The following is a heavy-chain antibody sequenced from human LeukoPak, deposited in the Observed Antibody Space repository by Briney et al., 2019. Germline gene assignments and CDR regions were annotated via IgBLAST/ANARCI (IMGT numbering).Heavy chain of an antibody. J-gene: IGHJ4*02. D-gene: IGHD4-11*01. V-gene: IGHV4-31*03. CDR1: GGSISSGGYY. CDR3: ARYYSNLEYFDY. Sequence: SQTLSLTCTVSGGSISSGGYYWSWIRQHPGKGLEWIGYTYYSGSTYYNPSLKSRVTISVDTSKNQFSLKLSSVTAADTAVYYCARYYSNLEYFDYWGQGTLVTVSS. CDR2: TYYSGST.